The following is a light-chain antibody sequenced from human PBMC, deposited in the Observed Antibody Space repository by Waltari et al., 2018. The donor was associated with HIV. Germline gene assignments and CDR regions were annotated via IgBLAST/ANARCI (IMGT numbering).Light chain of an antibody. J-gene: IGLJ2*01. CDR3: AAWDDSLNGPV. V-gene: IGLV1-44*01. Sequence: QSVLTQPPSASGTPGQRVTISCSGSSSNIGSNTVNWYQQLPGTAPKILIYSNNQRPSGFPDRFSGSKSGTSASLAISGLQSEDEADYYCAAWDDSLNGPVFGGGTKLTVL. CDR2: SNN. CDR1: SSNIGSNT.